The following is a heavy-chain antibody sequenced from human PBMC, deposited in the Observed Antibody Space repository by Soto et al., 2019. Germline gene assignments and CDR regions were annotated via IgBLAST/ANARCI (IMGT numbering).Heavy chain of an antibody. J-gene: IGHJ6*02. Sequence: SVKVSFKASGGTFSSYAIRWVRQAPGQGHQWMGGIIPIFVTANYAQKFQGRVTITADKSTSTAYMALSSLGSEDKALYYCARGSGSSSDYYYYYYGMDVWGQGTTVTSP. CDR3: ARGSGSSSDYYYYYYGMDV. CDR2: IIPIFVTA. V-gene: IGHV1-69*06. D-gene: IGHD6-6*01. CDR1: GGTFSSYA.